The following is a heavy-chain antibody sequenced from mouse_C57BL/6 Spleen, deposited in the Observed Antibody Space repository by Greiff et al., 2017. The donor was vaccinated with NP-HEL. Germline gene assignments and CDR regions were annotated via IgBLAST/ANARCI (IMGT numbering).Heavy chain of an antibody. J-gene: IGHJ1*03. CDR2: IDPEDGDT. Sequence: VHVKQSGAELVRPGASVKLSCTASGFNIKDYYMHWVKQRPEQGLEWIGRIDPEDGDTEYAPKFQGKATMTADTSSNTAYLQLSSLTSEDTAVYYCTTYYGSSYGYFDVWGTGTTVTVSS. CDR3: TTYYGSSYGYFDV. V-gene: IGHV14-1*01. CDR1: GFNIKDYY. D-gene: IGHD1-1*01.